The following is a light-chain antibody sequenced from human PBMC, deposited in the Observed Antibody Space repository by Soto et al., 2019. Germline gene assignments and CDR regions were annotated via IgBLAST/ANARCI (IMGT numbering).Light chain of an antibody. J-gene: IGKJ1*01. V-gene: IGKV3-20*01. CDR1: QSISSSY. Sequence: EIVLTQSPGTLSLSPGERTTLSCRASQSISSSYLAWYQQKPGQAPRLLVYGASSRATGIPDRFSGSGSGTDFTLTISRLEPEDFALYYCQQYSSTFWTLGQGTKLDIK. CDR2: GAS. CDR3: QQYSSTFWT.